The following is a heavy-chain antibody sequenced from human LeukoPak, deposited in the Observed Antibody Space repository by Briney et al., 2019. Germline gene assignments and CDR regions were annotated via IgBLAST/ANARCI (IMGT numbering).Heavy chain of an antibody. D-gene: IGHD1-1*01. V-gene: IGHV3-53*01. CDR3: AKRGVERVGDYYYYYYLDV. Sequence: GGSLRLSCAASGFTVSSNSMSWVRQAPGKGLEWVSFIYSGDTHYSDSVTGRFTISRDTSKNTLFLQMNSLRAEDTAVYYCAKRGVERVGDYYYYYYLDVWGKGTTVTVSS. J-gene: IGHJ6*03. CDR2: IYSGDT. CDR1: GFTVSSNS.